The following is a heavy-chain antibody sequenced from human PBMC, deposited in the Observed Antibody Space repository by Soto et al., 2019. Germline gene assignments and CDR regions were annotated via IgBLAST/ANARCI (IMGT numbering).Heavy chain of an antibody. V-gene: IGHV3-7*01. Sequence: EVQLVQSGGDLVQPGGSMRLSCVAAGFTFSTYWLTWVRQAPGMGLEWVAGLKEDASEELYVDSVKGRFSVSRDNAKTSLSLQLNSLSAEDTAVYYCATAIASTFSTFDYWCQGSLVTVSS. CDR3: ATAIASTFSTFDY. J-gene: IGHJ4*02. CDR2: LKEDASEE. CDR1: GFTFSTYW. D-gene: IGHD2-2*01.